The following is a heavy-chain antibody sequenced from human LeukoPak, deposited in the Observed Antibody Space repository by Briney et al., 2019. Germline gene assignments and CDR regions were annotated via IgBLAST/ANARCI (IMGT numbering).Heavy chain of an antibody. D-gene: IGHD5-12*01. J-gene: IGHJ3*02. CDR3: ARGGDYSGYGHDAFDI. CDR2: IKQDGSEK. V-gene: IGHV3-7*01. Sequence: GGSLRLSCAASGFTFSSYWMSWVRQAPGKGLEWVANIKQDGSEKYYVDSVKGRFTISRDNAKNSLYLQMNSLRAEDTAVYYCARGGDYSGYGHDAFDIWGQGTMVTVSS. CDR1: GFTFSSYW.